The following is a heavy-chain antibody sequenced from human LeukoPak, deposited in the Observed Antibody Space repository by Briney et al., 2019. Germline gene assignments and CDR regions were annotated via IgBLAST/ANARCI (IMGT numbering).Heavy chain of an antibody. J-gene: IGHJ4*02. CDR3: AKKPATIKFPFDI. D-gene: IGHD5-24*01. Sequence: PGGSLRLPCVGSGFSFSTYDMGWVRQTPGKGLEWVSAISTTGGYTEDADSVKGRFTISRDNSQNTLFLQMHSLRAEDTAVYYCAKKPATIKFPFDIWGQGTLDTVSP. V-gene: IGHV3-23*01. CDR2: ISTTGGYT. CDR1: GFSFSTYD.